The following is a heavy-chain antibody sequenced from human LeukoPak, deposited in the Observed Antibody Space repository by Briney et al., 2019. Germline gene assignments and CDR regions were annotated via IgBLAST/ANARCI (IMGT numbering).Heavy chain of an antibody. J-gene: IGHJ4*02. CDR1: GYTFTGYY. Sequence: ASVKVSCKASGYTFTGYYMHWVRQAPGQGLEWMGWINPNSGGTNYAQKLQGRVTMTTDTSTSTAYMELRSLRSDDTAVYYCARAHTNYDYVWGSYRSLLFDYWGQGTLVTVSS. CDR3: ARAHTNYDYVWGSYRSLLFDY. D-gene: IGHD3-16*02. V-gene: IGHV1-2*02. CDR2: INPNSGGT.